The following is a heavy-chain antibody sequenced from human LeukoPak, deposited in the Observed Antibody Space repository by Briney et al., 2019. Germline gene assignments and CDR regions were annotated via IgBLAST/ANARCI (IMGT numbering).Heavy chain of an antibody. CDR2: IYYSGST. V-gene: IGHV4-59*08. CDR1: GGSFSGYY. CDR3: ARRYYYYYGMDV. J-gene: IGHJ6*02. Sequence: KASETLSLTCAVYGGSFSGYYWSWIRQPPGKGLEWIGYIYYSGSTNYNPSLKSRVTISVDTSKNQFSLKLSSVTAADTAVYYCARRYYYYYGMDVWGQGTTVTVSS.